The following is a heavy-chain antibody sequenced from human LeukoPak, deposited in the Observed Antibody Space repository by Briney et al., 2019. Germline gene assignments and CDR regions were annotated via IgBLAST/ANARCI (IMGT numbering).Heavy chain of an antibody. CDR1: GFTFDDYT. V-gene: IGHV3-43*01. D-gene: IGHD5-18*01. CDR3: AKDMATDLDVDTAIDI. J-gene: IGHJ3*02. CDR2: ISWDGSKT. Sequence: WGSLRLSCAASGFTFDDYTIHWVSQAPGKGLEWVSLISWDGSKTFYADSVKGRFTISRDNSKNALYLQMNSLRNEDTALYYCAKDMATDLDVDTAIDIWGQGTMVTVSS.